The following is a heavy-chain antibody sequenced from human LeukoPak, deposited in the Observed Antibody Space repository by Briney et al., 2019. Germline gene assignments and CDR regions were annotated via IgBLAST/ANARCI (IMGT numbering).Heavy chain of an antibody. J-gene: IGHJ4*02. CDR1: GFTFSSYG. Sequence: EGSLRLSCAASGFTFSSYGMHWVRQAPGKGLEWVAVISYDGSNKYYADSVKGRFTISRDNSKNTLYLQMNSLSAEDTAVYYCAKDSIAAAMGFDYWGQGTLVTVSS. CDR2: ISYDGSNK. CDR3: AKDSIAAAMGFDY. V-gene: IGHV3-30*18. D-gene: IGHD6-13*01.